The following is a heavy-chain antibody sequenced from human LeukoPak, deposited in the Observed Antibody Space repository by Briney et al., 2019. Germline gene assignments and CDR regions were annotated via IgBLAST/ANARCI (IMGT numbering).Heavy chain of an antibody. CDR1: GFTFSSYA. J-gene: IGHJ4*02. V-gene: IGHV3-21*04. CDR3: ARADSSGYYSPFDY. Sequence: PGGSLRLSCAASGFTFSSYAMNWVRQAPGKGLEWVSSFGTRSTSIYYARSVTGRFIISRDNAKNSLYLQMNSLRAEDTAVYYCARADSSGYYSPFDYWGQGTLVTVSS. D-gene: IGHD3-22*01. CDR2: FGTRSTSI.